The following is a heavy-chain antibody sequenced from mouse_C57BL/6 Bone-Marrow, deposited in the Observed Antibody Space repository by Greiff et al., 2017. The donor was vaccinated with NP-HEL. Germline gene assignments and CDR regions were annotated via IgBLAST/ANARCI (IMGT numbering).Heavy chain of an antibody. CDR2: IYPRSGNT. J-gene: IGHJ1*03. D-gene: IGHD1-1*01. V-gene: IGHV1-81*01. CDR1: GYTFTSYG. Sequence: VKLVESGAELARPGASVKLSCKASGYTFTSYGISWVKQRTGQGLEWIGEIYPRSGNTYYNEKFKGKATLTADKSSSTAYMELRSLTSEDSAVYFCARDDYGSSHWYFDVWGTGTTVTVSS. CDR3: ARDDYGSSHWYFDV.